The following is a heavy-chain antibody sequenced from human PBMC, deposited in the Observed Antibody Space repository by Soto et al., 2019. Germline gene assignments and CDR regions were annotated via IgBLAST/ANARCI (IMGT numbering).Heavy chain of an antibody. V-gene: IGHV1-3*01. CDR3: ARPPRPLYSSGWYYFDY. J-gene: IGHJ4*02. D-gene: IGHD6-19*01. Sequence: QVQLVQSGAEVKKPGASVKVSCKASGYTFTTYPMHWVRQAPGQRLEWMGWINAADGNTKYSQKFQGRVTITRDTSASTAYMQLSSLRSEDTAIYYCARPPRPLYSSGWYYFDYWGQGTLVTASS. CDR2: INAADGNT. CDR1: GYTFTTYP.